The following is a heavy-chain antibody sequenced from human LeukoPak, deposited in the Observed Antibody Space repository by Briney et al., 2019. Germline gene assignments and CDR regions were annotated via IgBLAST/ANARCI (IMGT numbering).Heavy chain of an antibody. J-gene: IGHJ4*02. CDR1: GFTFSSYG. CDR3: ARPSYYYDSSGSDY. CDR2: ISYDGSNK. Sequence: GGSLRLSCAASGFTFSSYGMHWVRQAPGKGLEWVAVISYDGSNKYYADSVKGRFTISRDNSKNTLYLQMNSLRAEDTAVYYCARPSYYYDSSGSDYWGQGTLVTVSS. D-gene: IGHD3-22*01. V-gene: IGHV3-30*03.